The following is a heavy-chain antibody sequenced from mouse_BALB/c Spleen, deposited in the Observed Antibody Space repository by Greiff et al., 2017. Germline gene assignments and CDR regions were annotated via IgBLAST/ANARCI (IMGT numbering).Heavy chain of an antibody. CDR3: ARGYYYAMDY. V-gene: IGHV5-9-4*01. CDR1: GFTFSSYA. Sequence: EVNLVESGGGLVKPGGSLKLSCAASGFTFSSYAMSWVRQSPEKRLEWVAEISSGGSYTYYPDTVTGRFTISRDNAKNTLYLEMSSLRSEDTAMYYCARGYYYAMDYWGQGTSVTVSS. D-gene: IGHD2-12*01. CDR2: ISSGGSYT. J-gene: IGHJ4*01.